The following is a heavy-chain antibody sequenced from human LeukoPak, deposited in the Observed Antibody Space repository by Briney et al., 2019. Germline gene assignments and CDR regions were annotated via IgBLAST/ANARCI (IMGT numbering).Heavy chain of an antibody. J-gene: IGHJ6*02. CDR3: ASETLRNYYYGMDV. CDR2: ISGGSSNI. V-gene: IGHV3-48*01. CDR1: GFTFSSYS. Sequence: GGSLRLSCAASGFTFSSYSMDWVRQAPGKGLEWLSYISGGSSNIHYTDSVKGRFTISRDNSKNTLYLQMNSLRAEDTAVYYCASETLRNYYYGMDVWGQGTTVTVSS.